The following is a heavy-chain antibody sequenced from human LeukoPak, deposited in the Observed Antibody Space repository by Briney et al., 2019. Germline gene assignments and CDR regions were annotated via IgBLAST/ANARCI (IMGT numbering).Heavy chain of an antibody. Sequence: GGSLRLSCAASGFTFSNYWMHWVRQVPGKGLVWVSRIGTDGSSTTYADYVKGRFTISRDNAKNTLYLQMNSLRAEDTAVYYCARDKYGGNSNAFDIWGQGTLVPVS. CDR1: GFTFSNYW. D-gene: IGHD4-23*01. CDR3: ARDKYGGNSNAFDI. V-gene: IGHV3-74*01. CDR2: IGTDGSST. J-gene: IGHJ3*02.